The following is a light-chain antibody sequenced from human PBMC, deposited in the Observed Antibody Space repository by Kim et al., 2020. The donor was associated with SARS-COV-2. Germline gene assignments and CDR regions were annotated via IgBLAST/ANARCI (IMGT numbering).Light chain of an antibody. CDR1: QSISNY. Sequence: GSIGNRVSITCRASQSISNYLNWYQQRPGKAPNLLIYASSTLESGVPSRFSGSGSETDFTLTSSSLQPDDFATYYCQQTDSPPQTFGQGTKVDIK. V-gene: IGKV1-39*01. CDR2: ASS. CDR3: QQTDSPPQT. J-gene: IGKJ1*01.